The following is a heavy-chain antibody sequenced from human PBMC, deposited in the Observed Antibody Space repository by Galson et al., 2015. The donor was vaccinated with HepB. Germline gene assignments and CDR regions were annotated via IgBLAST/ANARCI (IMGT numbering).Heavy chain of an antibody. Sequence: SVKVSCKASGYTFTSYDINWVRQATGQGLEWMGWMNPNSGNTGYAQKFQGRVTMTRNTSISTAYMELSSLRSEDTAVYYCARGPLPYSSSWYGGANYYYYYMDVWGKGTTVTVSS. D-gene: IGHD6-13*01. CDR3: ARGPLPYSSSWYGGANYYYYYMDV. V-gene: IGHV1-8*01. CDR2: MNPNSGNT. CDR1: GYTFTSYD. J-gene: IGHJ6*03.